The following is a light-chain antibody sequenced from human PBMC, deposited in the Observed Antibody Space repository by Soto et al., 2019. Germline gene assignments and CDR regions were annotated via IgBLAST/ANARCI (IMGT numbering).Light chain of an antibody. CDR2: SNN. CDR1: SSNIGSNT. CDR3: AAWDDSLNGFYV. J-gene: IGLJ1*01. Sequence: QSVLTQPPSASGTPGQGVTISCSGSSSNIGSNTVNWYQQLPRTAPKLLIYSNNQRPSGVPDRFSGSKSGTSASLAISGLQSEDEADYYCAAWDDSLNGFYVFGTGTKVTVL. V-gene: IGLV1-44*01.